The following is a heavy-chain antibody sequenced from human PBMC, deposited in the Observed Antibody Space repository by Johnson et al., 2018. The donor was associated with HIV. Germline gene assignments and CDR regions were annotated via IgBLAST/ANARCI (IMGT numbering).Heavy chain of an antibody. Sequence: QVQLVESGGGVVQPGRSLRLSCAASGFTFSSHGMHWVRKAPGKGLEWVAVIWYDGSNKYYADSVKGRFTISRDNSKNTLDLQMNSLRAEDTAVYYCAAYSGRNAFDLWGQGTMVTVSS. CDR2: IWYDGSNK. J-gene: IGHJ3*01. V-gene: IGHV3-33*01. D-gene: IGHD1-26*01. CDR1: GFTFSSHG. CDR3: AAYSGRNAFDL.